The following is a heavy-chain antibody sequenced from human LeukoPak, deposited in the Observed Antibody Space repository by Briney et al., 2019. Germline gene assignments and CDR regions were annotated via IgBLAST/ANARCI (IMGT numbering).Heavy chain of an antibody. CDR3: TRNWGSDNWFDP. D-gene: IGHD7-27*01. J-gene: IGHJ5*02. Sequence: PGGSLRLSCAASGFTVSSNYMSWVRQAPGKGREWVSVIFSGGSTYYADSVKGRFTVSRDNSKNTLYLQMNSLRAEDTAVYYCTRNWGSDNWFDPWGQGTLVTVSS. V-gene: IGHV3-66*01. CDR1: GFTVSSNY. CDR2: IFSGGST.